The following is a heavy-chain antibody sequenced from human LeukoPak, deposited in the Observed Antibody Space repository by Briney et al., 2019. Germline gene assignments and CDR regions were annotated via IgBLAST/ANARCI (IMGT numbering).Heavy chain of an antibody. Sequence: GGSLSLSRAASGFIFSTFSMKWVRPAPGKGLEGVSIISSRSCTIDYADSVKGRFTISRDNAKYSLYLQMNSLRAEDTAVYYCARRYYGSVTYAFDIRGQGTMVNVSS. V-gene: IGHV3-21*01. CDR3: ARRYYGSVTYAFDI. J-gene: IGHJ3*02. CDR1: GFIFSTFS. CDR2: ISSRSCTI. D-gene: IGHD3-10*01.